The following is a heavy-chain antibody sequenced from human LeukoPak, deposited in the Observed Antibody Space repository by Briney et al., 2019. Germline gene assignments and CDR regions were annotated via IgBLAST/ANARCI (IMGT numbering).Heavy chain of an antibody. Sequence: GGSLRLSCAASGFTLSSYAMSWVRQAPGKGLEWVSAISDTGNTYHADSVKGRFTISRDSSKNSLFLQMNRLRPEDAAVYYCAKAPVTTCRGAFCYPFDYWGLGTLVTVSS. CDR3: AKAPVTTCRGAFCYPFDY. CDR1: GFTLSSYA. D-gene: IGHD2-15*01. V-gene: IGHV3-23*01. J-gene: IGHJ4*02. CDR2: ISDTGNT.